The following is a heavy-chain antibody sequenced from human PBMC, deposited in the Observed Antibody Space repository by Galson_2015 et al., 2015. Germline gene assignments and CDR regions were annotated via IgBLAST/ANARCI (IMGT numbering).Heavy chain of an antibody. J-gene: IGHJ6*02. CDR2: ISSSSSTI. CDR1: GFTFSSYS. Sequence: SLRLSCAASGFTFSSYSMNWVRQAPGKGLEWASYISSSSSTIYYADSVKGRFTISRDNAKNSLYLQMNSLRDEDTAVYYCARHSEYGSGSYFSGGMDVWGQGTTVTVSS. V-gene: IGHV3-48*02. CDR3: ARHSEYGSGSYFSGGMDV. D-gene: IGHD3-10*01.